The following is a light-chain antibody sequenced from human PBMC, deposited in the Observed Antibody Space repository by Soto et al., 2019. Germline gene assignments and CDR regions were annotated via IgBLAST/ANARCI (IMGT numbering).Light chain of an antibody. Sequence: EVVVTQSPATLSMSPGERVTLSCRASQSVSTFVACYQHKPGQAPRPVIYDTFKRAPGVPDMFSGGGYGSDFSLPRSSLEPEDVAGYYCQQRASWPMPFGQGTRLELK. J-gene: IGKJ5*01. V-gene: IGKV3-11*01. CDR3: QQRASWPMP. CDR2: DTF. CDR1: QSVSTF.